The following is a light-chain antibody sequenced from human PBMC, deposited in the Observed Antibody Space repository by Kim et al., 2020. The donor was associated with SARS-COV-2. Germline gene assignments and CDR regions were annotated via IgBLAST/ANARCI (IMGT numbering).Light chain of an antibody. CDR2: GAS. J-gene: IGKJ1*01. V-gene: IGKV3D-15*01. CDR3: QQYHNWPPT. CDR1: QGISSN. Sequence: EIVVTQSPVTLSVSPGERATLSCRASQGISSNLAWYQQKPGQGPRLLISGASTRATGIPARFSGGGSGTEFTFTISSLQSEDFAVYYCQQYHNWPPTFGQGTKVDIK.